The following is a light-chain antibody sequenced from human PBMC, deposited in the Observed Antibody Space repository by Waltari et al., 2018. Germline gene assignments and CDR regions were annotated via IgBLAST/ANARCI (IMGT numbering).Light chain of an antibody. CDR2: WAS. V-gene: IGKV4-1*01. J-gene: IGKJ3*01. CDR1: QSVLYSPNNKNY. Sequence: DIVMTQSPDSLAVSLSERATINCKSSQSVLYSPNNKNYLAWYQQKPGQPTKLLIYWASTRESGVPDRFTGSGSGTDFTLAISSLQAEDVAVYYCQQYYDTPLTFGPGTKVDIK. CDR3: QQYYDTPLT.